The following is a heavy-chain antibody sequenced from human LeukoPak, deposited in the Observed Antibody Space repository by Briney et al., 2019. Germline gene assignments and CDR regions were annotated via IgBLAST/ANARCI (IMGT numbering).Heavy chain of an antibody. V-gene: IGHV1-46*01. D-gene: IGHD1-26*01. CDR2: INPSGGST. Sequence: ASVNVSCKASGYTFTSYYMHWVRQAPGQGLEWIGIINPSGGSTSYAQKFQGRVTMTRDTSTSTVYMELSSLRSEDTAVYYCARLGGKTMAFDIWGQGTMVTVSS. J-gene: IGHJ3*02. CDR1: GYTFTSYY. CDR3: ARLGGKTMAFDI.